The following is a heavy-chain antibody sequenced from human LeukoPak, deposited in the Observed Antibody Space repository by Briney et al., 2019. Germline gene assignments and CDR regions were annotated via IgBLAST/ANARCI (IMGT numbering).Heavy chain of an antibody. CDR3: ARENSSGWSYWRVVGPFDI. CDR1: GFTFSSYA. V-gene: IGHV3-30-3*01. J-gene: IGHJ3*02. Sequence: PGGSLRLSCAASGFTFSSYAMHWVRQAPGKGLEWVAVISYDGSNKYYADSVKGRFTISRDNSKNTLYLQMNSLRAEDTAVHYCARENSSGWSYWRVVGPFDIWGQGTMVTVSS. CDR2: ISYDGSNK. D-gene: IGHD6-19*01.